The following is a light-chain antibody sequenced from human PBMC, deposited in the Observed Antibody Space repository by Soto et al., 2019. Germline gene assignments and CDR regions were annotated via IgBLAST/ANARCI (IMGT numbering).Light chain of an antibody. CDR2: LAS. Sequence: DIQMTQSPSTLSASVGDRVSITCRASQSISRWLAWHQQKPGKAPELLIYLASSLESGLQSRFSRSGSGTEFNLTISSLQPDDFATYYCQQYNSYPYTFGQGTKLEIK. V-gene: IGKV1-5*03. CDR3: QQYNSYPYT. J-gene: IGKJ2*01. CDR1: QSISRW.